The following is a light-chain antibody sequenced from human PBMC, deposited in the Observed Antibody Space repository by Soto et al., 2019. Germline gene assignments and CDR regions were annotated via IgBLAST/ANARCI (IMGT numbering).Light chain of an antibody. CDR1: QSVSSN. CDR3: QQYNNWPPWT. CDR2: GAS. J-gene: IGKJ1*01. Sequence: EIVMTQSPATLSVSPGERATLSCRASQSVSSNLAWYQQKPGQAPRLLIYGASIRATGIPVRFSGSGSGTEFTLTIRSLQSGDFAVYYCQQYNNWPPWTFGRGTKVEIK. V-gene: IGKV3-15*01.